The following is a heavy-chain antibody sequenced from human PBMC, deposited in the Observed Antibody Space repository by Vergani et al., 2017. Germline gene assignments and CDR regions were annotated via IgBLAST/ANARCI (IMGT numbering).Heavy chain of an antibody. Sequence: QVQLVESGGGVVQPGRSLRLSCAASGFTFSSYAMHWVRQAPGKGLEWVAVISYDGSNKYYADSVKGRFTISRDNSKNTLYLQMNSLRAEDTAVYYCARDLPAFLIAAAGSDAFDIWGQGTMVTVSS. CDR1: GFTFSSYA. CDR3: ARDLPAFLIAAAGSDAFDI. D-gene: IGHD6-13*01. CDR2: ISYDGSNK. V-gene: IGHV3-30-3*01. J-gene: IGHJ3*02.